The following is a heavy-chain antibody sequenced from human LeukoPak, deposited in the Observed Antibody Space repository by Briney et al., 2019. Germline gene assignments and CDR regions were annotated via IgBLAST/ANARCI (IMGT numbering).Heavy chain of an antibody. CDR3: ARDVFRVGATFYFDY. CDR2: ISSSSSTI. J-gene: IGHJ4*02. D-gene: IGHD1-26*01. CDR1: GFTFSSYS. Sequence: GGSLRLSCAASGFTFSSYSMNWVRQAPGKGLEWVSYISSSSSTIYYADSVKGRFTISRDNAKNSLYLQMNSLRAEDTAVYYCARDVFRVGATFYFDYWGQGTLVTVSS. V-gene: IGHV3-48*01.